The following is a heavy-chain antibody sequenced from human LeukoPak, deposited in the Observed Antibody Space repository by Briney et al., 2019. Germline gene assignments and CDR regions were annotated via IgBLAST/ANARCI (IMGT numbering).Heavy chain of an antibody. CDR2: ISSSSSTI. Sequence: GGSLRLSCAASGFTFSSYNMNWVRQAPGKGLEWVSYISSSSSTIYYADSVKGRFTISRDNAKNSLYLQMNSLRAEDTAVYYCARVYGHSYGPLHDAFDIWGQGTMVTVSS. J-gene: IGHJ3*02. CDR3: ARVYGHSYGPLHDAFDI. CDR1: GFTFSSYN. D-gene: IGHD5-18*01. V-gene: IGHV3-48*01.